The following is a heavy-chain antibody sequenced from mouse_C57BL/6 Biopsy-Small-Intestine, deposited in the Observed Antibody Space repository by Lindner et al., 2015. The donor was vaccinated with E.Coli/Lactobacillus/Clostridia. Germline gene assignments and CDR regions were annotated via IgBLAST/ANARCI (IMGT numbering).Heavy chain of an antibody. D-gene: IGHD4-1*02. CDR1: GYTFTTYY. CDR2: INPSGGST. Sequence: SVKVSCKASGYTFTTYYMHWVRQAPGQGLEWMGIINPSGGSTNYAQKFQGRVTMTRDTSTSTVYMELSSLRSEDTAVYYCARNCGTGWARNYNWFDPWGQGTLVTVSS. J-gene: IGHJ4*01. V-gene: IGHV1-64*01. CDR3: ARNCGTGWARNYNWFDP.